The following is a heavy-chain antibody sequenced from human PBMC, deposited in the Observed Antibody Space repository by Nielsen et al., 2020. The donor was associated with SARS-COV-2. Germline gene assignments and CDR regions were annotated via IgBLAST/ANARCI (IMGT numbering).Heavy chain of an antibody. CDR1: GFTFSSYA. Sequence: GGSLRLSCAASGFTFSSYAMHWVRQAPGKGLEWVSAISGSGGSTYYADSVKGRFTISRDNSKNTLYLQMNSLRAEDTAVYYCAKHLLGHDAFDIWGQGTMVTVSS. V-gene: IGHV3-23*01. CDR2: ISGSGGST. J-gene: IGHJ3*02. CDR3: AKHLLGHDAFDI. D-gene: IGHD3-16*01.